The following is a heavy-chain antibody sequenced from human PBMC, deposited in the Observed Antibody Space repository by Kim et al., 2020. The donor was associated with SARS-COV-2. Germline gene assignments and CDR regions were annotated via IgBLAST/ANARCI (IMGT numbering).Heavy chain of an antibody. CDR2: ISYDGSNK. D-gene: IGHD3-3*01. Sequence: GGSLRLSCAASGFTFSSFAMHWVRQAPGKGLEWVAVISYDGSNKYYADSVKGRFTISRDNSKNTLYLQMNSLRAEDTAVYYCARSGASQSGGGAVDSWG. J-gene: IGHJ5*01. CDR3: ARSGASQSGGGAVDS. CDR1: GFTFSSFA. V-gene: IGHV3-30*04.